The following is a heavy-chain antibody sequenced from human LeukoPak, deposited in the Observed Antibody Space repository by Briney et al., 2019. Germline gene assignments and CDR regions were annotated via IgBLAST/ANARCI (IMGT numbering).Heavy chain of an antibody. J-gene: IGHJ4*02. CDR3: ARVGGGGFDY. CDR1: GGSISSGGYS. CDR2: IYHSGST. D-gene: IGHD3-16*01. Sequence: PSETLSLTCAVSGGSISSGGYSWSWIRQPPGKGLEWIGYIYHSGSTYYNPSLKSRVTISVDTSKNQFSLKLSSVTAADTAVYYCARVGGGGFDYWGQGTLVTVSS. V-gene: IGHV4-30-2*01.